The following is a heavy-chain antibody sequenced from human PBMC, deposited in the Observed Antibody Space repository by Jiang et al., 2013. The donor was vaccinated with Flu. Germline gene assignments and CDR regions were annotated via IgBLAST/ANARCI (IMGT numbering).Heavy chain of an antibody. Sequence: KPGGSLRLSCAASGFDFSDYYMSWIRQAPGKGLEWIGYISTSGRSGTSIYYIDSVKGRFTISRDNAQNSLFLQMNRLRVEDTAVYYCARDRIPFTVTRFDYWGQGALVTVSS. CDR1: GFDFSDYY. J-gene: IGHJ4*02. V-gene: IGHV3-11*01. CDR2: ISTSGRSGTSI. D-gene: IGHD4-17*01. CDR3: ARDRIPFTVTRFDY.